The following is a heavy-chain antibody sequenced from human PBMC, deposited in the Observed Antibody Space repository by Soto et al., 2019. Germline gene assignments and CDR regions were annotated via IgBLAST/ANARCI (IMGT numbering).Heavy chain of an antibody. CDR1: GDSVSSNSAA. CDR3: ARGGDSSGGYEDYYYGMDV. CDR2: TYYRSKWYN. V-gene: IGHV6-1*01. J-gene: IGHJ6*02. D-gene: IGHD6-19*01. Sequence: SQTLSLTCAISGDSVSSNSAAWNWIRQSPSRGLEWLGRTYYRSKWYNDYAVSVKSRITINPDTSKNQFSLQLNSVTPEDTAVYYCARGGDSSGGYEDYYYGMDVWGQGTTVTVSS.